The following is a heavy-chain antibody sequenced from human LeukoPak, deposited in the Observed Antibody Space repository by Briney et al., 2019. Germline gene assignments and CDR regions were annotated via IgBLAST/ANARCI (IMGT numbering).Heavy chain of an antibody. CDR3: EKDPHSGGDPRIQNYYYIDY. V-gene: IGHV3-30*18. J-gene: IGHJ4*02. CDR1: GFTFSSYG. CDR2: ISYDKSNK. Sequence: GGSLRLSCAASGFTFSSYGMHWVRQAPGKGLEWVAVISYDKSNKYYADSVQGRFTISRDNSKNTLYLQMNSLRAEDTAVYYCEKDPHSGGDPRIQNYYYIDYWGQGTLVTVSS. D-gene: IGHD2-21*02.